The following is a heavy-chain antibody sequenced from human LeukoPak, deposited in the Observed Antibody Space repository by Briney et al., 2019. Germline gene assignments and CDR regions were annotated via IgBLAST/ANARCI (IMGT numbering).Heavy chain of an antibody. J-gene: IGHJ4*02. CDR3: ARVLAEDYYDGGAFDY. Sequence: SQTLSLTCAISGDSVSSNSAAWNWIRQSPSRGLEWLGRTYYRSKWFNDYAVSVKSRITINPDTSKNQFSLQLNSVTPEDTAVYYCARVLAEDYYDGGAFDYWGQGTLVTVSS. D-gene: IGHD3-22*01. V-gene: IGHV6-1*01. CDR2: TYYRSKWFN. CDR1: GDSVSSNSAA.